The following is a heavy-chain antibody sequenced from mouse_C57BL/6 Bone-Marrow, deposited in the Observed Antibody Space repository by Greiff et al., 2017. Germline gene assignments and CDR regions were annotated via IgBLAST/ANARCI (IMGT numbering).Heavy chain of an antibody. CDR2: ISNGGGST. D-gene: IGHD6-1*01. CDR3: ARHHEPAWFAY. V-gene: IGHV5-12*01. J-gene: IGHJ3*01. CDR1: GFTFSDYY. Sequence: LKESGGGLVQPGGSLKLSCAASGFTFSDYYMYWVRQTPEKRLEWVAYISNGGGSTYYPDTVKGRFTISRDNAKNTLYLQMSRLKSEDTAMYYCARHHEPAWFAYWGQGTLVTVSA.